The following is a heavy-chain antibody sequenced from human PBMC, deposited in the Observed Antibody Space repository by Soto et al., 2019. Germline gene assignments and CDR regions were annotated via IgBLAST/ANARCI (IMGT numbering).Heavy chain of an antibody. CDR1: GFTFSSFW. J-gene: IGHJ4*02. Sequence: EVQLVESGGGLVQPGGSLRLSCAVSGFTFSSFWMHWVRHAPGAGLVWVSRINTDGSSTSYADSVKGRFTISRDNAKNTLYLQLNSLRVEDTAMYYCAKRGVDTFGLSYWGQGTLVTVSS. CDR2: INTDGSST. D-gene: IGHD3-10*01. CDR3: AKRGVDTFGLSY. V-gene: IGHV3-74*01.